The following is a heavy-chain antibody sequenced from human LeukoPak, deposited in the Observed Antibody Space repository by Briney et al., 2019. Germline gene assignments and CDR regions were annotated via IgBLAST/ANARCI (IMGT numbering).Heavy chain of an antibody. CDR3: ARASYDILTGYFDY. Sequence: GGSLRLSCAASGFTFSTYGMYWVRQAPGKGLEWVSYITSSSGYTNYADSVKGRFTISRDNAKNSLYLQMNSLRAEDTAVYYCARASYDILTGYFDYWGQGTLVTVSS. CDR2: ITSSSGYT. V-gene: IGHV3-21*05. CDR1: GFTFSTYG. D-gene: IGHD3-9*01. J-gene: IGHJ4*02.